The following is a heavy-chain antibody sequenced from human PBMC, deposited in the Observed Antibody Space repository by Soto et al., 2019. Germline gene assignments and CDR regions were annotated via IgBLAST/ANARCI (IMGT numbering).Heavy chain of an antibody. D-gene: IGHD3-10*01. J-gene: IGHJ4*02. Sequence: SETLSLTCGASDYTISTGFYWGWIRQPPGKGLEWIGTIYHTGSTSYNPSLKSRVTISIDTSKNQFSLELTSVTAADTAVYYCARDRGSGYFDYWGQGTLVTVSS. V-gene: IGHV4-38-2*02. CDR2: IYHTGST. CDR3: ARDRGSGYFDY. CDR1: DYTISTGFY.